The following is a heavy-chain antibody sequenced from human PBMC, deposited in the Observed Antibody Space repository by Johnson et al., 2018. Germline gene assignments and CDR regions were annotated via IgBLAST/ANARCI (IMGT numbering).Heavy chain of an antibody. Sequence: VQLVESGGGVVQPGGSLRLSCAASGFTFSSYAMSWFRQAPGKGLEWVSAISNSGGNTFYADSVKGRFTISRANSKNTLYLQMNTLGTEDTAVYYGAKDRHSRGWLAEYFQQGGQGSLGTVSS. D-gene: IGHD6-19*01. J-gene: IGHJ1*01. V-gene: IGHV3-23*04. CDR2: ISNSGGNT. CDR1: GFTFSSYA. CDR3: AKDRHSRGWLAEYFQQ.